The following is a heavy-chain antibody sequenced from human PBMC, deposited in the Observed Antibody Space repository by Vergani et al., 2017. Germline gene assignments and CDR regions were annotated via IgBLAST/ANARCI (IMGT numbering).Heavy chain of an antibody. V-gene: IGHV3-66*02. CDR3: ARDVIVGASEAFDI. CDR2: IYSGGST. Sequence: EVQLVESGGGLVQPGGSLRLSCAASGFTVSSNYMSWVRQAPGKGLEWVSVIYSGGSTYYADSVKGRFTISRDNSKNTLYLQMNSLRAEDTVVYYCARDVIVGASEAFDIWGQGTMVTVSS. CDR1: GFTVSSNY. D-gene: IGHD1-26*01. J-gene: IGHJ3*02.